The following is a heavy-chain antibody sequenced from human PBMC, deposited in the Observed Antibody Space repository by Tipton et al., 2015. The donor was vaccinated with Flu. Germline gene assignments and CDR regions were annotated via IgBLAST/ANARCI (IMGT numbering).Heavy chain of an antibody. J-gene: IGHJ6*01. CDR1: GFTFSDFW. V-gene: IGHV3-33*08. CDR3: ARDEGVVNYYFGMDV. CDR2: IWYDGSNI. Sequence: SLRLSCAASGFTFSDFWMKWVRQAPGKGLEWVAVIWYDGSNIHYADSVKGRFTISRDNSKNTLYLQMNGLRAEDTAVYYCARDEGVVNYYFGMDVWGQGTTVTVSS.